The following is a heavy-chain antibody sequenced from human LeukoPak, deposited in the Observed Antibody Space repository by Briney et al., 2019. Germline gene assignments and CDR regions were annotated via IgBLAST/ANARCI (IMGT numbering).Heavy chain of an antibody. J-gene: IGHJ3*02. Sequence: SETLSLTCAVYGGSFSGYYWSWIRQPPGKGLEWIGEINHSGSTNYNPSLKSRVTISVDTSKNQFSLKLSSVTAADTAVYYCAKELVSVTRDDAFDIWGQGTMVTVSS. V-gene: IGHV4-34*01. D-gene: IGHD4-17*01. CDR2: INHSGST. CDR3: AKELVSVTRDDAFDI. CDR1: GGSFSGYY.